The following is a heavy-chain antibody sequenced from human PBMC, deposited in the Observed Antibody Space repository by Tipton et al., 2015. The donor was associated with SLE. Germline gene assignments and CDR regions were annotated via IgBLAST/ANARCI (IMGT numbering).Heavy chain of an antibody. Sequence: TLSLTCAVYGGSFSGYYWSWIRQPPGKGLEWIGEINHSGSTNYNPSLKSRVTISVDTSKNQFSLKLSSVTPEDTAVYYCARDRGELLGDAFDIWGQGTMVTVSS. CDR1: GGSFSGYY. J-gene: IGHJ3*02. V-gene: IGHV4-34*01. CDR3: ARDRGELLGDAFDI. D-gene: IGHD1-26*01. CDR2: INHSGST.